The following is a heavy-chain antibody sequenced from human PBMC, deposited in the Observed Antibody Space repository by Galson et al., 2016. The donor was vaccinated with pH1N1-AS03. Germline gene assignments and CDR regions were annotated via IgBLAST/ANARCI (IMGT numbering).Heavy chain of an antibody. CDR2: ISYDESKK. D-gene: IGHD3-10*02. CDR3: ARSQSFYVDYFDN. Sequence: SLRLSCAASGFTFRSYGMHWVRQTPGKGLQWVAVISYDESKKLYADSVRGRSTISRDNSKNTLYLQMNSLRPVDTAVYFCARSQSFYVDYFDNWGQGTLVTVSS. CDR1: GFTFRSYG. J-gene: IGHJ4*02. V-gene: IGHV3-30*03.